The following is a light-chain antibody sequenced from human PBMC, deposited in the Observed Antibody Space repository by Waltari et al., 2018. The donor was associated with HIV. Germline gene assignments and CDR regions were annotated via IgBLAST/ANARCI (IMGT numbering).Light chain of an antibody. CDR2: AAS. CDR3: LQDYKAPYT. V-gene: IGKV1-6*01. Sequence: AIQMTQSPSSLSAAVGDSVTITCRSSQGIRNDFGWYQQKSGKAPKLLIYAASALHNGVPSRFSGSGSGTDFTLTISSVQPEDFATYYCLQDYKAPYTFGQGTKLEIK. CDR1: QGIRND. J-gene: IGKJ2*01.